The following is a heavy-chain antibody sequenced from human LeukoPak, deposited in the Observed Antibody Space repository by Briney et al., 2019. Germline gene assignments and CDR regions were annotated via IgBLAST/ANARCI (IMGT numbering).Heavy chain of an antibody. D-gene: IGHD6-25*01. Sequence: GGSLRLSCVASGFTVSSNYMSWVRQAPGKGPECVSVIYPGGTTYYADSVKGRFTISRDDSKNTLYLQMHSLRAEDTAVYHCARESSGYYFDYWGQGTLVTVSS. V-gene: IGHV3-53*01. J-gene: IGHJ4*02. CDR1: GFTVSSNY. CDR3: ARESSGYYFDY. CDR2: IYPGGTT.